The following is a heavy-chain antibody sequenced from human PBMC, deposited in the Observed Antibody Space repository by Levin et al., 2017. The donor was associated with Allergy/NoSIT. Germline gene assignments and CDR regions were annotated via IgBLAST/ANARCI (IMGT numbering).Heavy chain of an antibody. J-gene: IGHJ4*02. V-gene: IGHV4-59*01. CDR3: ARGDGLTYYDFWSGYYTPLPFFDY. CDR2: IYYSGST. D-gene: IGHD3-3*01. Sequence: PSETLSLTCTVSGGSISSYYWSWIRQPPGKGLEWIGYIYYSGSTNYNPSLKSRVTISVDTSKNQFSLKLSSVTAADTAVYYCARGDGLTYYDFWSGYYTPLPFFDYWGQGTLVTVSS. CDR1: GGSISSYY.